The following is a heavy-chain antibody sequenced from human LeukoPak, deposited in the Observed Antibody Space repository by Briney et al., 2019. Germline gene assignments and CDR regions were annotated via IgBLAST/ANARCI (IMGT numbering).Heavy chain of an antibody. D-gene: IGHD4-23*01. J-gene: IGHJ4*02. V-gene: IGHV4-4*02. CDR3: ARTPRGGNSAFDY. Sequence: SGTLSLTCAVSGDSISTNNWWSWVRQPPGKGLEWIGEIYHTGNNNYNPSLKGRVTMSVDKSNNQFSLRLSSVTAADTAVYFCARTPRGGNSAFDYWGQGTLVTVSS. CDR2: IYHTGNN. CDR1: GDSISTNNW.